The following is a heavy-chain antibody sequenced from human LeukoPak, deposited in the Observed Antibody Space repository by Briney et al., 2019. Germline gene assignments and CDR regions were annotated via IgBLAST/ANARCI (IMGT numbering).Heavy chain of an antibody. Sequence: TSVKVSCKASGFTFTSSAVQWVRQARGQRLEWIGWVVVGSGNTNYAQKFQESVTITRDMSTSTAYMELSSLRSEDTAVYYCAADGRDYGDYVVAFDIWGQGTMVTVSS. V-gene: IGHV1-58*01. CDR2: VVVGSGNT. CDR1: GFTFTSSA. CDR3: AADGRDYGDYVVAFDI. D-gene: IGHD4-17*01. J-gene: IGHJ3*02.